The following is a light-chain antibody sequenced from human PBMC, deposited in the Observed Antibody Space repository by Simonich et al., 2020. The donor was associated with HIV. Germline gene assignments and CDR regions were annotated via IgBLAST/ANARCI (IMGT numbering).Light chain of an antibody. CDR1: QSVSTW. V-gene: IGKV1-5*03. CDR3: QQYNNYPKT. CDR2: KAS. J-gene: IGKJ1*01. Sequence: ILMTQSPSSLSASTGDRVTITCRASQSVSTWLAWYQKKPGQAPKLLIYKASSLESGVPSRFSGSGSGTEFTLTISSLQPDDFATYYCQQYNNYPKTFGQGTKVEIK.